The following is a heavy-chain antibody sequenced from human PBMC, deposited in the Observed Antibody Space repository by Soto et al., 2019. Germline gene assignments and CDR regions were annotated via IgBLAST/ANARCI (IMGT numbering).Heavy chain of an antibody. CDR1: GGTFSSYA. V-gene: IGHV1-69*12. Sequence: QVQLVQSGAEVKKPGSSVKVSCKASGGTFSSYAISWVRQAPGQGLEWMGGIVPIFGTANYAQKFQGRVTITADESTSTAYMELSSLRSEDTAVNYCATSQLGYSYGCGNGMDVWGQGTTVTVSS. CDR2: IVPIFGTA. CDR3: ATSQLGYSYGCGNGMDV. J-gene: IGHJ6*02. D-gene: IGHD5-18*01.